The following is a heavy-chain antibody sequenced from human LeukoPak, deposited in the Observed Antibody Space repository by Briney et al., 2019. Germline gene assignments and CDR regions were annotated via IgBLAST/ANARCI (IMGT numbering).Heavy chain of an antibody. CDR2: INHSGST. CDR3: ASPGNLRLEGFDY. V-gene: IGHV4-34*01. CDR1: GGSFSGYY. Sequence: PSETLSLTCAVYGGSFSGYYWSWIRQPPGKGLEWIGEINHSGSTNYNPSLKSRVTISVDTSKNQFSLKLSSVTAADTAVYYCASPGNLRLEGFDYWGQGTLVTVSS. J-gene: IGHJ4*02. D-gene: IGHD4-23*01.